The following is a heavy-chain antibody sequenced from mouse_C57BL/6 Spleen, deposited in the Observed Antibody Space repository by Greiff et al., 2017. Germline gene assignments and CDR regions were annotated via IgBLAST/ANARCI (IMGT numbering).Heavy chain of an antibody. D-gene: IGHD2-1*01. CDR2: INPSSGYT. J-gene: IGHJ4*01. Sequence: VKVVESGAELAKPGASVKLSCKASGYTFTSYWMHWVKQRPGQGLEWIGYINPSSGYTKYNQKFKDKATLTADKSSSTAYMQLSSLTYEDSAVYYCARSGYGNSYAMDYWGQGTSVTVSS. CDR3: ARSGYGNSYAMDY. V-gene: IGHV1-7*01. CDR1: GYTFTSYW.